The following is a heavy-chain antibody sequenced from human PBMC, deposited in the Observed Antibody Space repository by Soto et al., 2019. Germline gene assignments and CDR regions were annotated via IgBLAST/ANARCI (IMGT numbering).Heavy chain of an antibody. CDR3: ARDQGGYYSDYYGMDV. CDR2: IYYSGST. V-gene: IGHV4-59*01. CDR1: GGSISSYY. J-gene: IGHJ6*02. D-gene: IGHD3-3*01. Sequence: QVQLPESGPGLVTPSETLSLTCTVSGGSISSYYWSWIRQPPGKGLAWIGYIYYSGSTNYNPSLKSRVAISVDTYKNQFSLKLSSVTAADTAVYYCARDQGGYYSDYYGMDVWGQGTTVTVSS.